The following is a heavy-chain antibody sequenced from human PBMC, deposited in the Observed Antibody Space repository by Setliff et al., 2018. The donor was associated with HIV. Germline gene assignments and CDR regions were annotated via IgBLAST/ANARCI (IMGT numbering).Heavy chain of an antibody. Sequence: SVKVSCKASGYTFTSYGMSWVRQAPGQGLEWMGAIIPMFGTGFYAQKFQGRVTITTDESRTTSYMELSSLRFEDTAVYFCARVAHSSSYHYYGMDVWGQGTTVTVSS. V-gene: IGHV1-69*05. J-gene: IGHJ6*02. D-gene: IGHD6-19*01. CDR3: ARVAHSSSYHYYGMDV. CDR1: GYTFTSYG. CDR2: IIPMFGTG.